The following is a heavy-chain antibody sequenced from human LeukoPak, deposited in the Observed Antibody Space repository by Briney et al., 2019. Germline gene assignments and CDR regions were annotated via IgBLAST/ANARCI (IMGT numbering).Heavy chain of an antibody. J-gene: IGHJ3*02. CDR3: ARRGYDYAFDI. D-gene: IGHD5-12*01. CDR1: GDSLSSYF. V-gene: IGHV4-59*08. Sequence: SETLSLTCTVSGDSLSSYFWSWIRQPPGKGLEWVGYIYYSGRGSTNYNASLKSRVTISVDTSKSKFFLKLSSVSAADTAVYYCARRGYDYAFDIWGQGTMVTVSS. CDR2: IYYSGRGST.